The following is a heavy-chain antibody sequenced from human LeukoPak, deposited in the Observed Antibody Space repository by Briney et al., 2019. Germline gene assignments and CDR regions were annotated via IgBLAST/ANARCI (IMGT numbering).Heavy chain of an antibody. J-gene: IGHJ4*02. D-gene: IGHD1-26*01. CDR1: GFTFSSYW. CDR3: VKDSPPRYSGSPPAY. V-gene: IGHV3-7*03. CDR2: MNKDGGEK. Sequence: GGSLRLSCAASGFTFSSYWMSWVRQAPGKGLEWVANMNKDGGEKYYVDSVKGRFTISGDNAKNSLYLQMNSLRADDTAVYYCVKDSPPRYSGSPPAYWGQGTLVTVSS.